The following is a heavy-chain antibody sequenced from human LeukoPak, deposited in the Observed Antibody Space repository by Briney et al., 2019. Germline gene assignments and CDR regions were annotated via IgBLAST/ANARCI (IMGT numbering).Heavy chain of an antibody. CDR3: ARDQYDSSGYSSFDAFDI. J-gene: IGHJ3*02. Sequence: GGSLRLSCAASKFTFSDYSMSWVRQAPGKGLEWVSSISSIRNYIYYADSVKGRFTVSRDNAKNSLYMQMNSLRVKDTAVYYCARDQYDSSGYSSFDAFDIWGQGTMVTVSS. V-gene: IGHV3-21*01. D-gene: IGHD3-22*01. CDR1: KFTFSDYS. CDR2: ISSIRNYI.